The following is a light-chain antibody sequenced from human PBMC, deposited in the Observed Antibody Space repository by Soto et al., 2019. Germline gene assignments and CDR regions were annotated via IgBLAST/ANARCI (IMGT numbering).Light chain of an antibody. CDR2: GAS. CDR1: QSVSSSY. J-gene: IGKJ5*01. CDR3: QQYGSSPIT. Sequence: EIVLTQSPGTLSLSQGERATLSCRASQSVSSSYLAWYQQKPGQAPRLLIYGASSRATGIPDRFSGRGSGTDFTLTISRLEPEDFSVYYCQQYGSSPITFGQETRLEI. V-gene: IGKV3-20*01.